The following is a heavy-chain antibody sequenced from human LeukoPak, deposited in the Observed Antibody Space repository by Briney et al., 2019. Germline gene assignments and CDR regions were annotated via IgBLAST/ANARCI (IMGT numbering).Heavy chain of an antibody. CDR1: GGSISSSSYY. D-gene: IGHD3-22*01. Sequence: SETLSLTCTVSGGSISSSSYYWGWIHQPPGKGLEWIGSIYYSGSTYYNPSLKSRVTISVDTSKNQFSLKLSSVTAADTAVYYCARYYYDSSGYPVFDYYYYMDVWGKGTTVTVSS. CDR2: IYYSGST. CDR3: ARYYYDSSGYPVFDYYYYMDV. V-gene: IGHV4-39*07. J-gene: IGHJ6*03.